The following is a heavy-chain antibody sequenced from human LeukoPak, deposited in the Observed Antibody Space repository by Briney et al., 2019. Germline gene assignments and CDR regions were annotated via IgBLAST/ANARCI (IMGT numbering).Heavy chain of an antibody. CDR2: FNGRGGTT. Sequence: GGSLRLSCAASGFTLSSHMTSWVRQAPGKGLEWVSYFNGRGGTTDYADSVKGRFTMLRDSSKDTLFLQMNSLRAEDTAVYYCARGVGFTTCMDVWGQGTTVTVSS. J-gene: IGHJ6*02. D-gene: IGHD1-14*01. CDR1: GFTLSSHM. V-gene: IGHV3-23*01. CDR3: ARGVGFTTCMDV.